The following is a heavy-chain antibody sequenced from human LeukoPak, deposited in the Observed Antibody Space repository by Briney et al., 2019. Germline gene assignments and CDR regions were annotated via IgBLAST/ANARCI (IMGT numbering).Heavy chain of an antibody. V-gene: IGHV4-34*01. J-gene: IGHJ4*02. CDR1: GGSFSGYY. Sequence: SETLSLTCAVYGGSFSGYYWSWIRQPPGKGLEWIGEINHSGSTNYNPSLKSRVTISVDTSKHQFSLKLSSVTAADTAVYYCARGPYYYDSSGYYSVYWGQGTLVTVSS. CDR3: ARGPYYYDSSGYYSVY. D-gene: IGHD3-22*01. CDR2: INHSGST.